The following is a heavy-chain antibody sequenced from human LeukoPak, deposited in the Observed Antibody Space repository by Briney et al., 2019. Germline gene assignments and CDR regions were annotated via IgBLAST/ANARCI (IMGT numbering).Heavy chain of an antibody. J-gene: IGHJ4*02. CDR3: ARGLELRYFDWFSTIDY. V-gene: IGHV1-2*02. Sequence: GASVKVSCKASGYTFTGYYMHWVRQAPGQGLEWMGWINPNSGGTNYAQKFQGRVTMTRDTSISTAYMELSRLRSDDTAVYYCARGLELRYFDWFSTIDYWGQGTLVTVSS. D-gene: IGHD3-9*01. CDR2: INPNSGGT. CDR1: GYTFTGYY.